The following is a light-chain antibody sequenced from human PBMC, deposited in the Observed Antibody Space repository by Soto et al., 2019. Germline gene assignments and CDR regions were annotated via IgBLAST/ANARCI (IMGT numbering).Light chain of an antibody. CDR3: QQRSNWRT. CDR2: DAS. J-gene: IGKJ1*01. CDR1: QSVSSY. V-gene: IGKV3-11*01. Sequence: IGLTQSPATLSLSPGERATLSCRASQSVSSYLAWYQQRPGQAPRLLIYDASNRATGIPARFSGSGSGTDFTLTISSLEPEDFAVYYCQQRSNWRTFGQGTKV.